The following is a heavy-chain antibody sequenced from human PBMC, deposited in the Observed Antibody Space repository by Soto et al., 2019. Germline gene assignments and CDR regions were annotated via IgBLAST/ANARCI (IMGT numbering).Heavy chain of an antibody. CDR1: GGTFSSYS. J-gene: IGHJ4*02. CDR2: IIPIFGTA. V-gene: IGHV1-69*01. D-gene: IGHD1-26*01. CDR3: ARDGGRHSGGIDY. Sequence: QVQLVQSGAEVKKPGSSVKVSCKASGGTFSSYSINWVRQAPGQGLEWMGEIIPIFGTANYAQKFQGRVTITADESTSTADMERSSLRSEVTAVYYCARDGGRHSGGIDYWGQGTLVTVSS.